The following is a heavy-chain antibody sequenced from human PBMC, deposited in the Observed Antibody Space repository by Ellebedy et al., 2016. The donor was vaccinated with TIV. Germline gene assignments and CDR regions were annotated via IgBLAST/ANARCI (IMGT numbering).Heavy chain of an antibody. CDR1: GFTFSSYA. D-gene: IGHD2-21*02. CDR2: FSDST. Sequence: GESLKISCAASGFTFSSYAMSWVRQAPGKGLEWVSGFSDSTYYADSVKGRFTISRDNSRNTLYLQMNSLRADDSAIYYCGRDAVTGNGRWDWLDPWGRGSLVTVSS. V-gene: IGHV3-23*01. CDR3: GRDAVTGNGRWDWLDP. J-gene: IGHJ5*02.